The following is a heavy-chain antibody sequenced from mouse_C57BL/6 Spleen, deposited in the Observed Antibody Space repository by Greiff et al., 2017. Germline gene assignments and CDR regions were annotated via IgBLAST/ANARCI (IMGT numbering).Heavy chain of an antibody. CDR3: ARWDTTVVWDY. Sequence: EVQLQQSGPELVKPGASVKISCKASGYTFTDYYMNWVKQSQGKSLEWIGDINPNNGGTSYNQKFKGKATLTVDKSSSTAYMELRSLTSEGSAVYYCARWDTTVVWDYWGQGTTLTVSS. D-gene: IGHD1-1*01. V-gene: IGHV1-26*01. J-gene: IGHJ2*01. CDR2: INPNNGGT. CDR1: GYTFTDYY.